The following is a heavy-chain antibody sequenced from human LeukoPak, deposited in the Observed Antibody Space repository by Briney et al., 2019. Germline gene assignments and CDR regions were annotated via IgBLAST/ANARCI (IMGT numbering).Heavy chain of an antibody. Sequence: GGSLRLSCAASGFTFSSFALSWVRQAPGKGLEWVSAISGSGGSTYYADSVKGRFTISRDNSKNTLYLQMNSLRAEDTAVYYCAKGSTSLFDYWGQGTLVTVSS. CDR3: AKGSTSLFDY. V-gene: IGHV3-23*01. D-gene: IGHD2-2*01. CDR2: ISGSGGST. J-gene: IGHJ4*02. CDR1: GFTFSSFA.